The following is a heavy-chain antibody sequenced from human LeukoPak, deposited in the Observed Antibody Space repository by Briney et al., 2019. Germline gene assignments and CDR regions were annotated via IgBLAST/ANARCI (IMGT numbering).Heavy chain of an antibody. CDR2: IYHSGST. V-gene: IGHV4-4*02. CDR1: GDSISISTW. J-gene: IGHJ4*02. D-gene: IGHD3-10*02. Sequence: SETLSLTCAVSGDSISISTWWNWVRQPPGKGLEWIGEIYHSGSTNRNPSLKSRVTISVDTSKKQFSLKLTSVTAADTAAYYCCCSGYWGQGALVTVSS. CDR3: CCSGY.